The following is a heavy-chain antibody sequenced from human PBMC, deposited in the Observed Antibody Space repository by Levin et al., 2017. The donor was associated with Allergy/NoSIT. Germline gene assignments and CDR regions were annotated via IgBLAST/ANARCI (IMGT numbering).Heavy chain of an antibody. CDR1: GFTFNTYA. CDR3: AREEIVATVHSYFDC. D-gene: IGHD5-12*01. CDR2: ISYDGSNK. Sequence: GESLKISCAVSGFTFNTYALHWVRQAPGKGLEWVALISYDGSNKFYADSVRGRFTISRDNSKSTLFLQMNSLRAEDTAVYYCAREEIVATVHSYFDCWGQGTLVTVSS. V-gene: IGHV3-30-3*01. J-gene: IGHJ4*02.